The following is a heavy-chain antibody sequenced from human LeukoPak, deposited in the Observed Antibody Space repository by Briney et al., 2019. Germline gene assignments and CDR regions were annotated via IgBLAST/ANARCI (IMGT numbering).Heavy chain of an antibody. CDR3: ARTVRDDAFDI. CDR2: IYYSGST. Sequence: KSSETLSLTCTVSGGSISSSSYYWGWIRQPPGKGLEWIGSIYYSGSTYYNPSLKSRVTISVDTSKNQFSLKLSSVTAADTAVYYCARTVRDDAFDIWGQGTMVTVSS. D-gene: IGHD3/OR15-3a*01. V-gene: IGHV4-39*01. CDR1: GGSISSSSYY. J-gene: IGHJ3*02.